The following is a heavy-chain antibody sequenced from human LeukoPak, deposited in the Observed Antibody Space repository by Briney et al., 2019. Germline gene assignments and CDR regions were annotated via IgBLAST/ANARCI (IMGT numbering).Heavy chain of an antibody. D-gene: IGHD3-22*01. CDR1: GGSISSYY. Sequence: SETLSLTCTVSGGSISSYYWSWIRQPPGKGLEWIGYIYYSGSTNYNPSLKSRVTISVDTSKNQFSLKLSSVTAADTAVYYCARVVSSGGTYYYDSSGYYDGVIDYWGQGTLVTVSS. CDR2: IYYSGST. J-gene: IGHJ4*02. V-gene: IGHV4-59*01. CDR3: ARVVSSGGTYYYDSSGYYDGVIDY.